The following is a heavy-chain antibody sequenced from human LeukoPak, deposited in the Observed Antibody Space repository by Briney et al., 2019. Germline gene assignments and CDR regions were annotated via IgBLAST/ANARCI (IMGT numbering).Heavy chain of an antibody. CDR1: GGSISSYY. CDR3: ARRYSTSENWFDP. D-gene: IGHD6-6*01. Sequence: SETLSLTCTVSGGSISSYYWSWIRQPPGRGLEWIGYIYYSGSTNYNPSLKSRVTISLDTSKNHLSLKLSSVTAADTAVYYCARRYSTSENWFDPWGQGILVTVSS. CDR2: IYYSGST. J-gene: IGHJ5*02. V-gene: IGHV4-59*01.